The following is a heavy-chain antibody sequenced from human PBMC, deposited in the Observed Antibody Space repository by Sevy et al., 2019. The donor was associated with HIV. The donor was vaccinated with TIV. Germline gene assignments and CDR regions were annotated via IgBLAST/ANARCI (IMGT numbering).Heavy chain of an antibody. J-gene: IGHJ4*02. CDR2: INHSGST. D-gene: IGHD6-13*01. CDR3: ARIPVSGAAAGTSDY. Sequence: ETLSLTCAVYGGSFSGYYWSWIRQPPGKGLEWIGEINHSGSTNYNPSLKSRVTISVDTSKNQFSLKLSSVTAADTAVYYCARIPVSGAAAGTSDYWGQGTLVTVSS. V-gene: IGHV4-34*01. CDR1: GGSFSGYY.